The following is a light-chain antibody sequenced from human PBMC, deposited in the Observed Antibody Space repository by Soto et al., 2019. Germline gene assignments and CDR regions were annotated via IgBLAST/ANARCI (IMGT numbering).Light chain of an antibody. V-gene: IGLV2-14*01. J-gene: IGLJ3*02. Sequence: QSALTQPASVSGSPGQSITIFCTGTSSDVGGYDYVSWYQQHPGKAPKLLIYEVSNRPSGVSNRFFGYKSGNTASLTISGLQAEDEAHYYCSSYTSSTTWVFGGGTKLTVL. CDR2: EVS. CDR1: SSDVGGYDY. CDR3: SSYTSSTTWV.